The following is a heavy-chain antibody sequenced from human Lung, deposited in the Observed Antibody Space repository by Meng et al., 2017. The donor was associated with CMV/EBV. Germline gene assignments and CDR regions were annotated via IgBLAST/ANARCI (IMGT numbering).Heavy chain of an antibody. D-gene: IGHD6-6*01. CDR2: ISFDGGTR. V-gene: IGHV3-30*14. CDR3: AREYGSSSAVDY. CDR1: GFTFSRYA. J-gene: IGHJ4*02. Sequence: SLKISCAASGFTFSRYAFHWVRQAPGKGLEWVAVISFDGGTRYYADSVKGRFTISRDSSRNSLYLQLNSLRPEDTAVYYCAREYGSSSAVDYWGQGTLVTVSS.